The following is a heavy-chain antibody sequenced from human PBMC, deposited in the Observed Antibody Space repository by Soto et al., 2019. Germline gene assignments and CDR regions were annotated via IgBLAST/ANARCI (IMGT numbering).Heavy chain of an antibody. J-gene: IGHJ4*02. CDR1: GYTFTCHY. CDR3: GRGRSGQIVVFY. D-gene: IGHD5-12*01. Sequence: XSVKTSSKASGYTFTCHYIKRVRQAPKQGPEWMGEIGPESGATRYAQKFQGRVTMTRDMSITTVYMELNNLSPDDTAVYYCGRGRSGQIVVFYWGQGPPVTVS. CDR2: IGPESGAT. V-gene: IGHV1-2*02.